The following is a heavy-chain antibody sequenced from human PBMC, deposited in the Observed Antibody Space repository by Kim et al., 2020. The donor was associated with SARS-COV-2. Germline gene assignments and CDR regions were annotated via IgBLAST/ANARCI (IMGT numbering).Heavy chain of an antibody. CDR1: GFTFSSYT. Sequence: GGSLRLSCAASGFTFSSYTMNWVRQAPGKGLEWVSSISSSSYIYHADSVKGRFTISRDNAKNSLYLQMNSLRAEDTAVYYCAREFLMYYDSSGYLDYWGQGTLVTVSP. CDR3: AREFLMYYDSSGYLDY. CDR2: ISSSSYI. D-gene: IGHD3-22*01. V-gene: IGHV3-21*01. J-gene: IGHJ4*02.